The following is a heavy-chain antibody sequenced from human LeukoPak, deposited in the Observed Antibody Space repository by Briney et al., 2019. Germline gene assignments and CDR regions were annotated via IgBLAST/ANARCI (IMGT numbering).Heavy chain of an antibody. CDR2: INPNSGGT. D-gene: IGHD3-10*01. CDR1: GYTFTGYY. Sequence: GRSLRLSCAASGYTFTGYYMHWVRQAPGQGLEWMGWINPNSGGTNYAQKFQGRVTMTRDTSISTAYMELSRLRSDDTAVYYCASLSALFPFDYWGQGTLVTVSS. J-gene: IGHJ4*02. V-gene: IGHV1-2*02. CDR3: ASLSALFPFDY.